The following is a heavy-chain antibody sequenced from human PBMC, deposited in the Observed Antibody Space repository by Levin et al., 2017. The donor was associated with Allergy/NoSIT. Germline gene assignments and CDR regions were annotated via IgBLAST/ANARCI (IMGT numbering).Heavy chain of an antibody. CDR3: VKGSNPYPPLIPAAMQLDH. CDR1: GFSFSDFA. Sequence: GGSLRLSCAASGFSFSDFAMSWVRQTPTKGLEWISVISGADESTYYAESVKGRFTISRDKSKTTLSLHLSSLRTADTAVYYCVKGSNPYPPLIPAAMQLDHWGQGTLVTVSS. CDR2: ISGADEST. J-gene: IGHJ5*02. V-gene: IGHV3-23*01. D-gene: IGHD2-2*01.